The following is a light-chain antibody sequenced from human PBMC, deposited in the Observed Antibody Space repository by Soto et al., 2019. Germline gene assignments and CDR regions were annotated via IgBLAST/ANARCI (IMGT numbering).Light chain of an antibody. CDR2: GAS. J-gene: IGKJ4*01. CDR1: QSVSSSY. Sequence: EIVLTQSPGTLSLSPGERATLSCRASQSVSSSYLAWYQQKPGQAPRLLIYGASSRATGIPDRFSGSGSGTDFTLTISRLEPEDFAVYYCQQYVRSPFTFGGGTKVEI. CDR3: QQYVRSPFT. V-gene: IGKV3-20*01.